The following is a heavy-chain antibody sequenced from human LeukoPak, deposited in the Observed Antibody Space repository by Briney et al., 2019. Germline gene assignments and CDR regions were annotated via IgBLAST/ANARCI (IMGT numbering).Heavy chain of an antibody. Sequence: GGSLRLSCAASGFTFSSYAMHWVRQAPGKGLEWVAVISYDGSNKYYADSVKGRFTISRDNSKNTLYLQMNSLRAEDTAVYYCARDQQQLGGSADYWGQGTLVTVSS. CDR3: ARDQQQLGGSADY. J-gene: IGHJ4*02. CDR2: ISYDGSNK. V-gene: IGHV3-30-3*01. CDR1: GFTFSSYA. D-gene: IGHD6-13*01.